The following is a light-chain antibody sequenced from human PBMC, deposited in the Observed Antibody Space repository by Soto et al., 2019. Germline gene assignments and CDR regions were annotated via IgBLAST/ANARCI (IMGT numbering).Light chain of an antibody. CDR2: GAS. CDR3: KQYDSSPWT. Sequence: EIVLTQSPGTLSLSPGERGTLSCRASQSISSSYLAWYQQRSGQAPRLLIYGASNRATGIPDRFSGSGSGTDFTLTISRLEPEDVALYFCKQYDSSPWTFGQGTKVEIK. V-gene: IGKV3-20*01. CDR1: QSISSSY. J-gene: IGKJ1*01.